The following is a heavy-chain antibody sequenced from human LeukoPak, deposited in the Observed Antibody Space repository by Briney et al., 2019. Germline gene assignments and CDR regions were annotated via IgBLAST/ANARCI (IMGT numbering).Heavy chain of an antibody. CDR1: GFTFSSYG. CDR2: ISSSSYSL. D-gene: IGHD3-10*01. Sequence: GGSLRLSCASSGFTFSSYGMNSVRQAPGKGLEWVSYISSSSYSLYYADSVKGRFTISRDNAKNSLYLQMNSLRDEDTAVYYCTTYMGSEIYPRTGWFDPWGQGTLVTVSS. J-gene: IGHJ5*02. V-gene: IGHV3-48*02. CDR3: TTYMGSEIYPRTGWFDP.